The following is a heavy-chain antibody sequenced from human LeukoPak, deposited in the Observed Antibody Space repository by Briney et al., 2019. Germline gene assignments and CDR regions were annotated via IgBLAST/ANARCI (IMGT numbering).Heavy chain of an antibody. CDR2: IYYSGST. Sequence: SETLSLTCTVSGGSISSRSYYWSGIRQPPGKGLEWIGYIYYSGSTNYNPSLKSRVTISVDTSKNQFSLKLSSVTAADTAVYYCAREVAARVNWFDPWGQGTLVIVSS. J-gene: IGHJ5*02. D-gene: IGHD6-6*01. CDR1: GGSISSRSYY. V-gene: IGHV4-61*01. CDR3: AREVAARVNWFDP.